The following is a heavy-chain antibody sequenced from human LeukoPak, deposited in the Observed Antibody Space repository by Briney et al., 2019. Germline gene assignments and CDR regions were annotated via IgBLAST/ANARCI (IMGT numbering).Heavy chain of an antibody. Sequence: PSETLSPTCAVYGGSFSGYYWSWIRQPPGKGLEWIGYIYHSGSTYYNPSLKSRVTISVDTSKNQFSLKLSSVTAADTAVYYCARPIDYYDSSGYSYWGQGTLVTVSS. CDR2: IYHSGST. J-gene: IGHJ4*02. D-gene: IGHD3-22*01. V-gene: IGHV4-34*01. CDR1: GGSFSGYY. CDR3: ARPIDYYDSSGYSY.